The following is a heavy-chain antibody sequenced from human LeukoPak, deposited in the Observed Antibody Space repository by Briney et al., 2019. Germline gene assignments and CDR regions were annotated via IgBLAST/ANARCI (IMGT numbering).Heavy chain of an antibody. D-gene: IGHD2-2*01. J-gene: IGHJ3*01. CDR2: IGTAGET. V-gene: IGHV3-13*01. Sequence: GGSLRLSCAASGFTFSSYAMSWVRQAPGKGLEWVSAIGTAGETFYPDSVKGRFTISRENAKNRLYLQMSSLRAGDTAVYYCARYCGSTSCSSADAFDVWGQGTMVTVSS. CDR1: GFTFSSYA. CDR3: ARYCGSTSCSSADAFDV.